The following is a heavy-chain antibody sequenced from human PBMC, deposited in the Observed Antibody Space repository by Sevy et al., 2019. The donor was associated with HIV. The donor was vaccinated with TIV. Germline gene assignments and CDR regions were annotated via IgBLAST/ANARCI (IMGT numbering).Heavy chain of an antibody. D-gene: IGHD6-19*01. V-gene: IGHV4-59*01. J-gene: IGHJ4*02. CDR3: AREISSGWLDY. CDR1: GGSISSYY. Sequence: SETLSLTCTVSGGSISSYYWNWIRQPPGKGLEWFGYIYYSGSTNYNPSLKSRVTISVDTSKNQFSLKLSSVTAADTAVYYCAREISSGWLDYWGQGTLVTVSS. CDR2: IYYSGST.